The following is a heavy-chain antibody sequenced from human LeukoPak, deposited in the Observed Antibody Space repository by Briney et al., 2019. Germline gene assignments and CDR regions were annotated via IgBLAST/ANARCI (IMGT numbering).Heavy chain of an antibody. D-gene: IGHD2-15*01. V-gene: IGHV4-59*01. CDR3: ARSPGGGFDI. Sequence: KPSETLSLTCTVSGGSITNFYGGWLRQSPGKGLELIGYIYYSGTTNYSPSLKSRVSISVDTSKKQFSLKLSSVTAADTAVYYCARSPGGGFDIWGQGTMVTVSS. CDR2: IYYSGTT. J-gene: IGHJ3*02. CDR1: GGSITNFY.